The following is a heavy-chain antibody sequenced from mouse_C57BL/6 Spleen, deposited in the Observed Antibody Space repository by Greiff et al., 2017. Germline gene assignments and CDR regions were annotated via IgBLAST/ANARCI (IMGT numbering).Heavy chain of an antibody. D-gene: IGHD1-1*01. V-gene: IGHV5-9-1*02. J-gene: IGHJ1*03. CDR3: TRRGYGSSYWYFDV. Sequence: EVQGVESGEGLVKPGGSLKLSCAASGFTFSSYAMSWVRQTPEKRLEWVAYISSGGDYIYYADTVKGRFTISRDNARNTLYLQMSSLKSEDTAMYYCTRRGYGSSYWYFDVWGTGTTVTVSS. CDR2: ISSGGDYI. CDR1: GFTFSSYA.